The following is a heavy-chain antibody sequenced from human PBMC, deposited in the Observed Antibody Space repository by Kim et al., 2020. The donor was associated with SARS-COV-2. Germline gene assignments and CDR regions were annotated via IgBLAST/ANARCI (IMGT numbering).Heavy chain of an antibody. V-gene: IGHV3-23*01. CDR3: ARDNSERWDDAFDI. Sequence: GGSLRLSCAASGFTFPTSAMGWVRQSPEKGLEWASSISGGSDETFYADSVRGRFTISRDNSRNTLYLQMNSLRVDDSAKYFCARDNSERWDDAFDIWGQGTVVTVSS. D-gene: IGHD1-26*01. CDR1: GFTFPTSA. CDR2: ISGGSDET. J-gene: IGHJ3*02.